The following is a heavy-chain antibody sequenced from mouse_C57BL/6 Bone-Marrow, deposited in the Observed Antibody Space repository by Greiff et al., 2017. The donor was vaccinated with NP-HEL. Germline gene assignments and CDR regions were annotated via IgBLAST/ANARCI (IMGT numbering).Heavy chain of an antibody. CDR3: ASPYDYDVAWFAY. CDR2: ISSGGSYT. CDR1: GFTFSSYG. V-gene: IGHV5-6*01. J-gene: IGHJ3*01. Sequence: EVQLVESGGDLVKPGGSLKLSCAASGFTFSSYGMSWVRQTPDKRLEWVATISSGGSYTYYPDSVKGRFTISRDNAKNTLYLQMSSLKSEDTAIYYCASPYDYDVAWFAYWGQGKLVTVSA. D-gene: IGHD2-4*01.